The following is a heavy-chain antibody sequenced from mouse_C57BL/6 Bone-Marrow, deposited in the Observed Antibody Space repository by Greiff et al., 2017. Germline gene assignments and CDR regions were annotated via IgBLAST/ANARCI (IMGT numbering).Heavy chain of an antibody. Sequence: QVQLQQPGAELVKPGASVKMSCKASGYTFTSYWITWVKQRPGQGLEWIGDIYPGSGSTNYNEKFKSKATLTVDTSSSTAYMQLSSLTSDDSAVYYCATAAQATDYFDFWGQGTTLTVSS. D-gene: IGHD3-2*02. CDR3: ATAAQATDYFDF. CDR1: GYTFTSYW. V-gene: IGHV1-55*01. J-gene: IGHJ2*01. CDR2: IYPGSGST.